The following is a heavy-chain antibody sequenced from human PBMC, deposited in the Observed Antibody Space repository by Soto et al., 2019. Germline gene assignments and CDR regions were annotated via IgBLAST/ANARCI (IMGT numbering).Heavy chain of an antibody. CDR2: ISSSSSYI. D-gene: IGHD3-16*02. Sequence: EVQLVESGGGLVKPGGSLRLSCAASGFTFSSYSMNWVRQAPGKGLEWVSSISSSSSYIYYADSVKGRFTISRDNAKNSLYLQMNSLRAEDTAVYYCARSLPPYDYIWGSYRGAYFWGQVTLVTVSS. CDR1: GFTFSSYS. J-gene: IGHJ4*02. V-gene: IGHV3-21*01. CDR3: ARSLPPYDYIWGSYRGAYF.